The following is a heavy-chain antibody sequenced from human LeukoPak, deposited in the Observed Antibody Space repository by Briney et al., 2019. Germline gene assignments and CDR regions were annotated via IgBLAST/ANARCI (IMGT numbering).Heavy chain of an antibody. CDR1: GYTFTGYY. J-gene: IGHJ5*02. CDR3: ARDRGWYCSSTSCYTKPKNWFDP. V-gene: IGHV1-2*02. CDR2: INPNSGGT. D-gene: IGHD2-2*01. Sequence: GASVKVSCKASGYTFTGYYMHWVRQAPGQGLEWMGWINPNSGGTNYAQKFQGRVTMTRDMSISTAYMELSRLRSDDTAVYYCARDRGWYCSSTSCYTKPKNWFDPWGQGTLVTVSS.